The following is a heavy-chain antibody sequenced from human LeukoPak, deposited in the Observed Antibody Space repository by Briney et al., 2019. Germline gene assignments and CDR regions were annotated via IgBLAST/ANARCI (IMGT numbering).Heavy chain of an antibody. CDR1: GFTFSSYA. CDR2: INSDGRST. Sequence: GGSLRLSCAASGFTFSSYAMHWVRQAPGKGLVWVSRINSDGRSTNYADSVKGRFTISRDNAKNTLFLQMNSLRAEDAAVYYCARDLSSSGWSFDYWGQGTLVTVSS. CDR3: ARDLSSSGWSFDY. J-gene: IGHJ4*02. V-gene: IGHV3-74*01. D-gene: IGHD6-19*01.